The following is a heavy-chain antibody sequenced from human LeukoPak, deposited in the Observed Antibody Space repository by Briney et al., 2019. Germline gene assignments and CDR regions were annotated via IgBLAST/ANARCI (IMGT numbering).Heavy chain of an antibody. CDR2: IYYSGST. D-gene: IGHD5-18*01. Sequence: SETLSLTCTVSGGSISSHYWSWIRQPPGKGLEWISYIYYSGSTNYNPSFTSGATISVDTSKDQFSLKLSSVTAADTAVYYCARGDTAMVRTFDIWGQGTVVTVSS. CDR3: ARGDTAMVRTFDI. CDR1: GGSISSHY. V-gene: IGHV4-59*11. J-gene: IGHJ3*02.